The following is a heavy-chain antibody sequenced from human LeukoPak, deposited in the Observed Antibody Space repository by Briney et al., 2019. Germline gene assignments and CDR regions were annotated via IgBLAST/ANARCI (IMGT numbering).Heavy chain of an antibody. CDR2: IYPGDSDT. D-gene: IGHD4-11*01. Sequence: GESLKISCKGSGYSFTNYWIGWVRQMPGKGLECMGIIYPGDSDTIYNPSFQGQVTISADKSISTAYLQWSSLKASDTAMYYCARLYSNYGFGSGYFDLWGRGTLVTVSS. J-gene: IGHJ2*01. CDR1: GYSFTNYW. V-gene: IGHV5-51*01. CDR3: ARLYSNYGFGSGYFDL.